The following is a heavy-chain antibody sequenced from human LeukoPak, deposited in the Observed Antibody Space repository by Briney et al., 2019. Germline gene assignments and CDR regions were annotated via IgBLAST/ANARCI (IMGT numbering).Heavy chain of an antibody. D-gene: IGHD3-22*01. CDR2: INPNSGGT. CDR3: ARDPPYYYDSSGPDDY. Sequence: ASVKVSCKASGYTFTGYYMHWVRQAPGQGLEWMGWINPNSGGTNYAQKFQGRVTMARDTSISTAYMELSRLRSDDTAVYYCARDPPYYYDSSGPDDYWGQGILVTVSS. CDR1: GYTFTGYY. J-gene: IGHJ4*02. V-gene: IGHV1-2*02.